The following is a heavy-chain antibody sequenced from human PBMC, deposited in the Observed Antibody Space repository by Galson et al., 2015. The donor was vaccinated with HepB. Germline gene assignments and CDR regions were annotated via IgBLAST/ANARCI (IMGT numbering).Heavy chain of an antibody. V-gene: IGHV3-33*08. CDR2: IWSDGSHE. Sequence: SLRLSCAVSGFTFSKYGMHWVRQTPGTGLEWVAVIWSDGSHEYPDSVKGRFTISRDDSKNTLYLQMDSLRAEDTAVYYCARDLSVLVTSTNAFDLWGQGTTVIVSS. J-gene: IGHJ3*01. CDR1: GFTFSKYG. D-gene: IGHD2-15*01. CDR3: ARDLSVLVTSTNAFDL.